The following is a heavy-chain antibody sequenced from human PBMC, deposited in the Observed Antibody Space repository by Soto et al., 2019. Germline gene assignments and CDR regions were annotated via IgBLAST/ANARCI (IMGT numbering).Heavy chain of an antibody. V-gene: IGHV4-59*01. CDR2: IYYSGST. CDR3: AREDDCSGGSCYFYP. CDR1: GGSISSYY. J-gene: IGHJ5*02. Sequence: SETLSLTTTVSGGSISSYYWSWIRQPPGKGLEWIGYIYYSGSTNYNPSLKSRVTISVDTSKNQFSLKLSSVTAADTAVYYCAREDDCSGGSCYFYPWGQGTLVTVSS. D-gene: IGHD2-15*01.